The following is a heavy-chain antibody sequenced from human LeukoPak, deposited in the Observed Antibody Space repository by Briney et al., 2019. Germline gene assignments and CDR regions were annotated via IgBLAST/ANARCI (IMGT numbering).Heavy chain of an antibody. CDR2: IYYRGSA. V-gene: IGHV4-59*01. J-gene: IGHJ4*02. CDR3: ARLGIAAAHFDY. D-gene: IGHD6-13*01. Sequence: SETLSLTCTVSGGSISTYYWTWIRQPPGKGLEWIGYIYYRGSANYNPSLKSRVTISVDTSNNQFSLKLSSVTAADTAVYYCARLGIAAAHFDYWGQGTLVTVSS. CDR1: GGSISTYY.